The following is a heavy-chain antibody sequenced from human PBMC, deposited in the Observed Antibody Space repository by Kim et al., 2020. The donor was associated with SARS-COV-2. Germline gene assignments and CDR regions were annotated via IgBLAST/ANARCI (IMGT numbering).Heavy chain of an antibody. J-gene: IGHJ4*02. D-gene: IGHD6-13*01. Sequence: SETLSLTCTVSSDSFSAYYWSWIRHLPGKGLEWIGYIFYGGDTNYNPSLKSRVPISWDTSRNQFSLALTSVTDADTAVYFCARSEGRASWYQFDYWGQG. CDR2: IFYGGDT. CDR1: SDSFSAYY. V-gene: IGHV4-59*01. CDR3: ARSEGRASWYQFDY.